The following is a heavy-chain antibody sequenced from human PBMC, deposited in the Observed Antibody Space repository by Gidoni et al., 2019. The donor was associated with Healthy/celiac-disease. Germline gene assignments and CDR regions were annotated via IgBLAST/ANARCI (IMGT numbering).Heavy chain of an antibody. V-gene: IGHV4-39*01. CDR1: GGSISSSSYY. CDR3: ARSHSSSAYYYYYYYMDV. Sequence: QLQLQESGPGLVKPSETLSLTCTVSGGSISSSSYYWGWIRQPPGKGLEWIGSIYYSGSTYYNPSLKSRVTISVDTSKNQFSLKLSSVTAADTAVYYCARSHSSSAYYYYYYYMDVWGKGTTVTVSS. CDR2: IYYSGST. J-gene: IGHJ6*03. D-gene: IGHD6-6*01.